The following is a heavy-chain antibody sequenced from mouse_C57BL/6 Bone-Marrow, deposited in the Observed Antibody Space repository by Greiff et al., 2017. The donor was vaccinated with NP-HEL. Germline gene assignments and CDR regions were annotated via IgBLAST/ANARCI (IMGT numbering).Heavy chain of an antibody. J-gene: IGHJ2*01. CDR3: ARLYYYGSSYDFDY. CDR1: GFTFSDYG. CDR2: ISSGSSTI. Sequence: EVKLVESGGGLVKPGGSLKLSCAASGFTFSDYGMHWVRQAPEKGLEWVAYISSGSSTIYYADTVKGRFTISRDNAKNTLFLQMTSLRSEDTAMYYCARLYYYGSSYDFDYWGQGTTLTVSS. V-gene: IGHV5-17*01. D-gene: IGHD1-1*01.